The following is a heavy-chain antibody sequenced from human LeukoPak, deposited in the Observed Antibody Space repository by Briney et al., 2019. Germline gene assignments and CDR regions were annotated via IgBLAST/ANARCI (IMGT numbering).Heavy chain of an antibody. CDR2: IYYSGST. J-gene: IGHJ5*02. D-gene: IGHD3-10*01. CDR1: GGSISSSSYY. CDR3: ARSVLLWFGEPMGFDP. V-gene: IGHV4-39*01. Sequence: PSETLSLTCTVSGGSISSSSYYWGWIRQPPGKGLEWIGSIYYSGSTYYNPSLKSRVTISVDTSKNQFSLKLSSVTAADTAVYYCARSVLLWFGEPMGFDPWGQGTLVTVSS.